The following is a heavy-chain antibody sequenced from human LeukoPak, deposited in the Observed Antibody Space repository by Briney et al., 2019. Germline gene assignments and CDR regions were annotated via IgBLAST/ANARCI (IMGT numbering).Heavy chain of an antibody. CDR3: AKGTTDYDASDPLDF. Sequence: GGSLRLSCAASGFTFSSYGMHWVRQAPGKGLEWVAFIRYDGSNKYYADSVKGRFTISRDNSKNTLYLQMNSLRAEDTAVFYCAKGTTDYDASDPLDFWGQGTLVTVSS. CDR2: IRYDGSNK. CDR1: GFTFSSYG. J-gene: IGHJ4*02. D-gene: IGHD3-16*01. V-gene: IGHV3-30*02.